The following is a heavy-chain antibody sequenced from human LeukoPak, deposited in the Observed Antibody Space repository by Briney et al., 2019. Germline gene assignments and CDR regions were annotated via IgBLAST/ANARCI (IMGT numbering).Heavy chain of an antibody. CDR3: ARNRGTSD. Sequence: GGSLRLSCAASGSTISSYWMTWVRQAPGKGLEWVANIEEDGSETNYVDSVKGRFTISRDNAKNSLYLQMNRLRAEDTAVYYCARNRGTSDWGQGTRVTVSS. CDR1: GSTISSYW. D-gene: IGHD1-1*01. J-gene: IGHJ4*02. CDR2: IEEDGSET. V-gene: IGHV3-7*01.